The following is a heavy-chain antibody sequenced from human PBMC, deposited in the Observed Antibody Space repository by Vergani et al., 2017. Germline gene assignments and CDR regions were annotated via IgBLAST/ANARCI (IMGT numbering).Heavy chain of an antibody. V-gene: IGHV4-34*01. CDR3: ARVVPAATPDY. D-gene: IGHD2-2*01. J-gene: IGHJ4*02. CDR1: GGSFSGYY. CDR2: INHSGST. Sequence: QVQLQQWGAGLLKPSETLSLTCAVYGGSFSGYYWSWIRQPPGKGLEWIGEINHSGSTYYNPSLKSRVTISVDTSKNQFSLKLSSVTAADTAVYYCARVVPAATPDYWGQGTLVTVSS.